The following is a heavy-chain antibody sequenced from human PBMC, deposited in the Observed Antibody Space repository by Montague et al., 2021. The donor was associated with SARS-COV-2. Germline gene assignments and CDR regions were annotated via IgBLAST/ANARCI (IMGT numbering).Heavy chain of an antibody. D-gene: IGHD3-10*01. CDR1: GFTFSNFA. Sequence: SLRLSCAASGFTFSNFAMSWVRQAPGKGLEWVAVIENGNRTICHADSVKGRFTISRDDSKNTLYLQMASLRVEDTAVYYCAREFPGDYGYSYYYSMDVWGQGTTVTVSS. CDR3: AREFPGDYGYSYYYSMDV. V-gene: IGHV3-23*03. J-gene: IGHJ6*03. CDR2: IENGNRTI.